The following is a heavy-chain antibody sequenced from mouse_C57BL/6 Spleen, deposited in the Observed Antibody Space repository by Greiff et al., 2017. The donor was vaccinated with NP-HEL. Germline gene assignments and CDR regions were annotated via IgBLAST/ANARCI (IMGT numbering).Heavy chain of an antibody. V-gene: IGHV1-26*01. Sequence: VQLQQSGPELVKPGASVKISCKASGYTFTDYYMIWVKQSHGKSLEWIGDINPNNGGTSYNQKFKGKATLTVDKSSSTAYMELRSLTSEDSAVYYCARSWDVWYFDVWGTGTTVTVSS. CDR3: ARSWDVWYFDV. CDR2: INPNNGGT. CDR1: GYTFTDYY. D-gene: IGHD4-1*01. J-gene: IGHJ1*03.